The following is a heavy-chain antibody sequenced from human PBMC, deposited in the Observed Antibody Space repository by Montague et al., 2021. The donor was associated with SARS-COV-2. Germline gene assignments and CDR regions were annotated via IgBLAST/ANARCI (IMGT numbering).Heavy chain of an antibody. CDR3: ARANPRGASWAY. CDR1: GFPFSGSW. V-gene: IGHV3-7*01. Sequence: SLRLSCAASGFPFSGSWMSWIRQAPGKGPEWVAEIEENGGEKNYVDSVKGRFTISRDNAKNSLYLHMNSLRGEDTALYFCARANPRGASWAYWGQGTLVTVSS. CDR2: IEENGGEK. J-gene: IGHJ4*02. D-gene: IGHD1-14*01.